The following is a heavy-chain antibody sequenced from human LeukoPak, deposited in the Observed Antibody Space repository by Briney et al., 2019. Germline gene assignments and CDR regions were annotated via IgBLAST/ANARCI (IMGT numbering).Heavy chain of an antibody. V-gene: IGHV4-34*01. J-gene: IGHJ4*02. CDR2: IYRCGTG. CDR3: ARRSPYRTGWSSYFDY. CDR1: GGSFSGYY. D-gene: IGHD6-19*01. Sequence: SETLSLTCAVSGGSFSGYYWCWSRQPPGQGMGWDWEIYRCGTGNYKPSLKSPVTISLGKSSNHFALKPTSVTAADSAVYYCARRSPYRTGWSSYFDYGGQGALVTVSS.